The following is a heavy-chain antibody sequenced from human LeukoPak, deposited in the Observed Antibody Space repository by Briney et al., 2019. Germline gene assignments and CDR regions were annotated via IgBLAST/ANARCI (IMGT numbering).Heavy chain of an antibody. CDR1: GFTFSSYW. V-gene: IGHV3-7*01. CDR3: ARDTWGLGLDRYYYYGMDV. Sequence: GGSLRLSCAASGFTFSSYWMSWVRQAPGKGLEWVANIKQDGSEKYYADSVKGRFTISRDNAKNSLYLQMNSLRAEDTAVYYCARDTWGLGLDRYYYYGMDVWGQGTTVTVSS. J-gene: IGHJ6*02. D-gene: IGHD3/OR15-3a*01. CDR2: IKQDGSEK.